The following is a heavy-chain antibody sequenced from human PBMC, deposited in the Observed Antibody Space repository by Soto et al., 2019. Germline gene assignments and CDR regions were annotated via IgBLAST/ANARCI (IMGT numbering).Heavy chain of an antibody. CDR3: ASGDCSGGSCYLRYGMDV. CDR1: GGSVSSGSYY. D-gene: IGHD2-15*01. Sequence: QVQLQESGPGLVKPSETLSLTCTVSGGSVSSGSYYWSWIRQPPGKGLEWIGYIYYSGSTNYNPXXKSRLTISVDXXKXQXXRKLSSVTAADTAVYYCASGDCSGGSCYLRYGMDVWGQGTTVTVSS. J-gene: IGHJ6*02. V-gene: IGHV4-61*01. CDR2: IYYSGST.